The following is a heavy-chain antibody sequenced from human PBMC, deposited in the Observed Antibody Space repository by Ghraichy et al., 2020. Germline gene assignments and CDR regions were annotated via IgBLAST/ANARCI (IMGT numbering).Heavy chain of an antibody. CDR3: AKDLGRHKPYDY. J-gene: IGHJ4*02. D-gene: IGHD3-10*01. CDR2: ISDKSDAI. CDR1: GFTFGDYG. V-gene: IGHV3-9*01. Sequence: SLRLSCAASGFTFGDYGMHWVRQAPGKGIEWISMISDKSDAIGYADSVRGRFTTSRDNTKNSLFLQMNSLRAEDTALYYCAKDLGRHKPYDYWGQGTLVTVSS.